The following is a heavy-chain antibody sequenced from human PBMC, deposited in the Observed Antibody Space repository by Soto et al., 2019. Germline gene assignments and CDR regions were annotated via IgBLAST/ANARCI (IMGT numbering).Heavy chain of an antibody. CDR1: GGTFSSYA. Sequence: QVQLVQSGAEVKKPGSSVKVSCKASGGTFSSYAISWVRPAPGQGLEWMGGIIPILGTANYAQKFQGRVTITADESTSTAYMELSSLRSEDTAVYYCAVQAALYSSSSFDYWGQGTLVTVSS. D-gene: IGHD6-6*01. V-gene: IGHV1-69*01. J-gene: IGHJ4*02. CDR3: AVQAALYSSSSFDY. CDR2: IIPILGTA.